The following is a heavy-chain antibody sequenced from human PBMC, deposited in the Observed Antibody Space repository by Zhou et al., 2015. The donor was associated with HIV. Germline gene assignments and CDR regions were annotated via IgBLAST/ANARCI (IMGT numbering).Heavy chain of an antibody. J-gene: IGHJ4*02. D-gene: IGHD2-2*01. CDR3: AILWSSCPHDPGLDS. V-gene: IGHV1-2*02. CDR1: GYNFVDCG. CDR2: MDPKTGGT. Sequence: QVQLVQSGAEMKKTGASVRLSCMTFGYNFVDCGIYWMRQAPRTGVSSGWGRMDPKTGGTDYDQKFQGRLHLTRDTSIGTAFMELSRLKSDDTAVYYCAILWSSCPHDPGLDSWGQGTLVTVSS.